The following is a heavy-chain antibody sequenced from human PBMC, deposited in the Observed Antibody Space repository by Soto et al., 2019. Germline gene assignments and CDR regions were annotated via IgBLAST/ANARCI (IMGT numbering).Heavy chain of an antibody. J-gene: IGHJ4*02. CDR2: INEDGSKK. Sequence: TGGSLRLSCAVSGFTISAKWMSWVRQAPGKGLEWLANINEDGSKKFYVDSVKGRFTISKDNAKNSLSLQLGSLRAEDTAVYYCAREMHLGSGWGDIDYWGQGTMVTVSS. CDR1: GFTISAKW. D-gene: IGHD6-19*01. V-gene: IGHV3-7*03. CDR3: AREMHLGSGWGDIDY.